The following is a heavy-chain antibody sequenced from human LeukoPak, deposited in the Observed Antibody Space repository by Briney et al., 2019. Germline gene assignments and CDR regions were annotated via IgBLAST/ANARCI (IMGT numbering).Heavy chain of an antibody. V-gene: IGHV4-4*07. J-gene: IGHJ4*02. CDR1: GVSISSFY. CDR2: IFTSGTT. D-gene: IGHD3-10*01. Sequence: PSETLSLTCTVSGVSISSFYWSWIRQPAGKGLEWIGRIFTSGTTNYNPSLKSRVTLSLDTSKNQFSLKLTSVTAADTAFYYCARGRYGSGSYFFDYWGQGTLVTVSS. CDR3: ARGRYGSGSYFFDY.